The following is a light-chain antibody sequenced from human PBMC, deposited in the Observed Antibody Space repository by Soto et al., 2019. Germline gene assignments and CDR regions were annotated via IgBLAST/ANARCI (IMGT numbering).Light chain of an antibody. V-gene: IGKV1-39*01. J-gene: IGKJ1*01. CDR1: QYISIY. CDR2: AAS. Sequence: DIQMTQSPSSLSASVGDRVTITCRASQYISIYVNWYQQKPGKAPKLLIYAASNLQSGVPSRFSGSGSGTDFTLTISSLQPEDFAAYYCQQSYITPLTFGQGTKVEIK. CDR3: QQSYITPLT.